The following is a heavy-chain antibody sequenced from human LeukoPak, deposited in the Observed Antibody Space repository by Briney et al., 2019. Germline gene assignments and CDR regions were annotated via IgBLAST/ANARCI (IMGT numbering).Heavy chain of an antibody. CDR1: GITFSSDA. CDR2: INGGST. D-gene: IGHD3-22*01. V-gene: IGHV3-23*01. J-gene: IGHJ4*02. Sequence: GGSLRLSCAASGITFSSDAMSWVRQAPGKVLEWVSAINGGSTHYAGSVKGWFTISRDNSKNTLFLQMNSLRAEDTAVYFCANEVTMIVVGQFDYWGQGTLVTVSS. CDR3: ANEVTMIVVGQFDY.